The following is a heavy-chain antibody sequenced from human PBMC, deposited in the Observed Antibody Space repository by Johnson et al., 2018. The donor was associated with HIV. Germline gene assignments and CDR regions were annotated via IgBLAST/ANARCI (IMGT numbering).Heavy chain of an antibody. J-gene: IGHJ3*02. V-gene: IGHV3-30*02. CDR1: GFTFSNYG. Sequence: QMHLVESGGGVVQPGRSLRLSCAASGFTFSNYGMHWVRQSPGKGLEWVAFIRYDGSNKYYADSVKGRFTISRDNSKNTLYLQMNSLRAEDTAVYYCARGYGGNYDAFDIWGQGTMVTVSS. CDR3: ARGYGGNYDAFDI. CDR2: IRYDGSNK. D-gene: IGHD4-23*01.